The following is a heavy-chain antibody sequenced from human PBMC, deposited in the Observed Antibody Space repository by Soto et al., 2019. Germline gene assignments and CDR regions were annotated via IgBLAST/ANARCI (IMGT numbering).Heavy chain of an antibody. Sequence: GGSLRLSCAASGFTFSSYAMHWVRQAPGKGLEYVSAISSNGGSTYYANSVKGRFTISRDNSKNTLYLQMGSLRAEDMAVYYCARDGLFGVGGFYYYYYMDVWGKGTTVTVSS. CDR2: ISSNGGST. J-gene: IGHJ6*03. V-gene: IGHV3-64*01. CDR1: GFTFSSYA. D-gene: IGHD3-3*01. CDR3: ARDGLFGVGGFYYYYYMDV.